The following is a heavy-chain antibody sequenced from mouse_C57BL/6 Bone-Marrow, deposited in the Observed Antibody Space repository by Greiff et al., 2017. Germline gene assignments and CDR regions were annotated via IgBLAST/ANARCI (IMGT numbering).Heavy chain of an antibody. Sequence: EVLLVESGGGLVQPGESLKLSCESNEYDFPSYDMSWVRKTPEKRLELVAAINRDGGSTYYPDTMERRIIISRDNTKKTLYLQMSSLRAEDAAVYYCAGRWGYDVDFAYWGQGTLVTVSA. V-gene: IGHV5-2*03. CDR2: INRDGGST. J-gene: IGHJ3*01. D-gene: IGHD2-2*01. CDR3: AGRWGYDVDFAY. CDR1: EYDFPSYD.